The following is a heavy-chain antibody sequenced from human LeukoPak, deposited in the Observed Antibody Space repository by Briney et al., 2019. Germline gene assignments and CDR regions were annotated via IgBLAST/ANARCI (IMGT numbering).Heavy chain of an antibody. D-gene: IGHD6-19*01. CDR1: GYTFTSYA. CDR2: INAGNGNT. J-gene: IGHJ4*02. CDR3: ARDIPPSGWYDY. V-gene: IGHV1-3*01. Sequence: ASVKVSCKASGYTFTSYAMHWVRQGPGRRLEWMGWINAGNGNTKYSQKFQGRVTITRDTSASTAYMELSSLRSEDTAVYYCARDIPPSGWYDYWGQGTLVTVSS.